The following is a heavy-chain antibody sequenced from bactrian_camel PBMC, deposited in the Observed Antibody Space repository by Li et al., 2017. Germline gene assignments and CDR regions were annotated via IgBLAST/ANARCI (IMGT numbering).Heavy chain of an antibody. J-gene: IGHJ6*01. CDR3: ANGVLQYSGSWYPPFGY. CDR1: GFTFSSTW. V-gene: IGHV3S1*01. Sequence: HVQLVESGGGLVQPGGSLRLSRAASGFTFSSTWMYWVRQAPGKGLEWVSAINRSGGTYYADSVKGRFTISRDNAKNTLYLQLNSLKTEDTAMYYCANGVLQYSGSWYPPFGYWGQGTQVTVS. CDR2: INRSGGT. D-gene: IGHD6*01.